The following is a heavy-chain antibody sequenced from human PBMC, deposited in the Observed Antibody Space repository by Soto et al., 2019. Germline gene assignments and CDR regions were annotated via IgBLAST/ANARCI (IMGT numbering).Heavy chain of an antibody. CDR2: IDPSDSQT. J-gene: IGHJ4*02. Sequence: GESLKLSGQGSGGIIAGYWIAGVRQQQGKGPEWMGRIDPSDSQTYYSPSFRGHVTISVTKSITTVFLQWSSLRASDTAMYYCARQIYGSDTGPNFQYYFDSWGQGTPVTGSS. CDR1: GGIIAGYW. CDR3: ARQIYGSDTGPNFQYYFDS. D-gene: IGHD5-18*01. V-gene: IGHV5-10-1*01.